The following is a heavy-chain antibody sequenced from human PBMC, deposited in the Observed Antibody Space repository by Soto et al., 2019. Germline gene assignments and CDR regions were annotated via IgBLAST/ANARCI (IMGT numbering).Heavy chain of an antibody. V-gene: IGHV4-4*02. Sequence: SETLSLTCAVSGGSISSSNWWSWVRQPPGKGLEWIGEIYHSGSTNYNPSLKSRVTISVDKSKNQFSLKLSSVTAADTAVYYCAREVFRGGSYPDYWGQGTLVTVSS. CDR1: GGSISSSNW. J-gene: IGHJ4*02. D-gene: IGHD1-26*01. CDR3: AREVFRGGSYPDY. CDR2: IYHSGST.